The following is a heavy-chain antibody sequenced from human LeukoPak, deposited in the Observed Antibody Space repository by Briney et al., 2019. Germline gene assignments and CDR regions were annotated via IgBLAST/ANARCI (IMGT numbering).Heavy chain of an antibody. CDR3: ATLYCSGGSCYPNPIDY. J-gene: IGHJ4*02. Sequence: PSETLSLTCAVYGGSFSGYYWSWIRQPPGKGLEWIGEINHSGSTNYNPSLKSRVTISVDTSKNQFSLKLSSVTAADTAVYYCATLYCSGGSCYPNPIDYWGQGTLVTVSS. CDR1: GGSFSGYY. CDR2: INHSGST. D-gene: IGHD2-15*01. V-gene: IGHV4-34*01.